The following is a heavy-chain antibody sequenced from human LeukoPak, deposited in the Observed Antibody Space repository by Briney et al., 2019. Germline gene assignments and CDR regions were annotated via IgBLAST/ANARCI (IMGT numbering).Heavy chain of an antibody. CDR1: GFTFSSYA. CDR2: ISGSGTGT. Sequence: GGSLRLSCAPSGFTFSSYAMTWVRQAPGKGLEWISGISGSGTGTYYADSVKGRFTISRDNAKNSLYLQMNSLRTEDTAKYYCAKRSIGSSGPFDYWGQGTLVTVSS. CDR3: AKRSIGSSGPFDY. D-gene: IGHD3-22*01. J-gene: IGHJ4*02. V-gene: IGHV3-23*01.